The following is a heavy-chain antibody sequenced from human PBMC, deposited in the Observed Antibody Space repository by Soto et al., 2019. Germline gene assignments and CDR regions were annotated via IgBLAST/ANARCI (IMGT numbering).Heavy chain of an antibody. D-gene: IGHD3-10*01. Sequence: SETLSLTCTVSGGSISSYYWGWIRQPPGKGLEWIGYIYYSGSTNYNPSPKSRVTISVDTSKNQFSLKLSSVTAADTAVYYCARLGVDGSGSYSFDYWGQGTLVTVS. CDR1: GGSISSYY. CDR3: ARLGVDGSGSYSFDY. V-gene: IGHV4-59*08. J-gene: IGHJ4*02. CDR2: IYYSGST.